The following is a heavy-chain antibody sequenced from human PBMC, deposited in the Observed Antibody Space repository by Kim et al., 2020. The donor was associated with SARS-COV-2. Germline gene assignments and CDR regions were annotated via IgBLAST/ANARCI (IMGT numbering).Heavy chain of an antibody. V-gene: IGHV3-53*01. J-gene: IGHJ4*02. Sequence: SGGSTYYADSVKGRFTISRDNSKNTLYLQMNSLRAEDTAVYYCARETAGLWGQGTLVTVSS. D-gene: IGHD6-25*01. CDR2: SGGST. CDR3: ARETAGL.